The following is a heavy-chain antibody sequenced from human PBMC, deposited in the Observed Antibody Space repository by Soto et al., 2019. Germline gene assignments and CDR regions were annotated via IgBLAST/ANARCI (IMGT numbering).Heavy chain of an antibody. CDR2: IIPIFGTA. Sequence: SVKVSCKASGGTFSSYAISWVRQAPGQGLEWMGGIIPIFGTANYAQKFQGRVTITADESTSTAYMELSSLRSEDTAVYYCARVAANFYDSSGYRPYYYGMDVWGQGTTVTVSS. V-gene: IGHV1-69*13. CDR1: GGTFSSYA. J-gene: IGHJ6*02. CDR3: ARVAANFYDSSGYRPYYYGMDV. D-gene: IGHD3-22*01.